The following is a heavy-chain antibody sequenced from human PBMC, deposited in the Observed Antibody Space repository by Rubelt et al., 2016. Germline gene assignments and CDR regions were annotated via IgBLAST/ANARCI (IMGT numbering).Heavy chain of an antibody. CDR2: GST. J-gene: IGHJ4*02. CDR3: ARLKGRSYSSSSKTFDY. V-gene: IGHV4-39*01. D-gene: IGHD6-13*01. Sequence: GSTYYNPSLKSRVTISVDTSKNQFSLKLSSVTAADTAVYYCARLKGRSYSSSSKTFDYWGQGTLVTVSS.